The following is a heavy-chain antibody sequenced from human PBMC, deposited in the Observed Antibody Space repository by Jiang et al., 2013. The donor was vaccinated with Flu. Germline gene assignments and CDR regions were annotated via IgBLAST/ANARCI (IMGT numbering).Heavy chain of an antibody. CDR2: IIPILGIA. CDR1: GGTFSSYT. Sequence: SGAEVKKPGSSVKVSCKASGGTFSSYTISWVRQAPGQGLEWMGRIIPILGIANYAQKFQGRVTITADKSTSTAYMELSSLRSEDTAVYYCARYIPVAGPTNYYYYYGMDVWGQGT. J-gene: IGHJ6*02. CDR3: ARYIPVAGPTNYYYYYGMDV. D-gene: IGHD6-19*01. V-gene: IGHV1-69*04.